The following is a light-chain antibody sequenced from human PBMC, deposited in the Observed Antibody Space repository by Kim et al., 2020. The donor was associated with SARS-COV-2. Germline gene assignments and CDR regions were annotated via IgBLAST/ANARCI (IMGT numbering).Light chain of an antibody. CDR3: QQYNSRYS. J-gene: IGKJ2*03. CDR1: KSISSW. Sequence: LSASVGDRVTITCRASKSISSWLAWYQQKPGKAPKLLIYKASSLESGVPSRFSGSGSGTEFTLTISSLQPDDFATYYCQQYNSRYSFGQGTKLEI. V-gene: IGKV1-5*03. CDR2: KAS.